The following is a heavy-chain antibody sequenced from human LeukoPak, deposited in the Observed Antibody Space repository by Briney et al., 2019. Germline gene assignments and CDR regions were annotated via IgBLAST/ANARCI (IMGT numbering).Heavy chain of an antibody. CDR1: GDSVSSSTAA. V-gene: IGHV6-1*01. CDR3: ARVGRGDSYFDY. J-gene: IGHJ4*02. Sequence: SQTLSLTCAISGDSVSSSTAAWNWTRQSPSRGLEWLGRTYYRSKWYSDFAEYVKSRITIDPDTSKNQFSLQVDSVTPEDTAVYYCARVGRGDSYFDYWGQGILVTVSS. D-gene: IGHD2-21*02. CDR2: TYYRSKWYS.